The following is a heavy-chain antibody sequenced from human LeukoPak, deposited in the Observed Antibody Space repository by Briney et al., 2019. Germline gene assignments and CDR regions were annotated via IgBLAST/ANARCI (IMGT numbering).Heavy chain of an antibody. CDR1: GGTFISYG. CDR2: IIPIFGTA. V-gene: IGHV1-69*06. J-gene: IGHJ5*02. D-gene: IGHD2-8*01. CDR3: ARDQGKGGVLMRDNWFDP. Sequence: GASVKVSCKASGGTFISYGISWVRQAPGQGLEWMGGIIPIFGTANYAQKLQDRVTITADKSTSTAYMELSSLRSEDTAVYYCARDQGKGGVLMRDNWFDPWGQGTLVTVSS.